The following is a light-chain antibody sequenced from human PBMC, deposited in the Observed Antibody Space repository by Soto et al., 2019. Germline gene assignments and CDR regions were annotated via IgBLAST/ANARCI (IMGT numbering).Light chain of an antibody. J-gene: IGKJ1*01. CDR3: QQYGSPWT. CDR1: QSVSSSY. V-gene: IGKV3-20*01. Sequence: EIVLTQSPGTLSLSPGERATLSCRASQSVSSSYLAWYQQKPGQAPRLLIYGASSRATGIPDRFSGSGCGTDFTLTISRLEPEDFAVYYCQQYGSPWTFGQGTKVDIK. CDR2: GAS.